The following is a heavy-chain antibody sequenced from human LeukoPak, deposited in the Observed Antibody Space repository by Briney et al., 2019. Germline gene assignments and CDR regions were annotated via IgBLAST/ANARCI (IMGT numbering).Heavy chain of an antibody. D-gene: IGHD6-13*01. Sequence: NSSETLSLTCTVSGGSISSGSYYWSWIRQPAGKGLEWIGRIYTSGSTNYNPSLKSRVTISVDTSKNQFSLKLSSVTAADTAVYYCARIGIAAAGTISYYYYMDVWGKGTTVTVYS. V-gene: IGHV4-61*02. CDR3: ARIGIAAAGTISYYYYMDV. CDR1: GGSISSGSYY. CDR2: IYTSGST. J-gene: IGHJ6*03.